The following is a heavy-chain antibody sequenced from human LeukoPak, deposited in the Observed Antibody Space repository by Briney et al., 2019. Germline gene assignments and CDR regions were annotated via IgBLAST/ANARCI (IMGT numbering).Heavy chain of an antibody. V-gene: IGHV3-74*01. CDR2: IKGDGIST. Sequence: GGSLRLSCAASGFDFSSNWMHWVRHAPGQGLVWVSRIKGDGISTNYADSVKGRFTISRDIAKNTLYLQMNSLRAEDTGVYYCAKDHYWSIDYWGRGTLVTVSS. D-gene: IGHD3-3*01. CDR3: AKDHYWSIDY. CDR1: GFDFSSNW. J-gene: IGHJ4*02.